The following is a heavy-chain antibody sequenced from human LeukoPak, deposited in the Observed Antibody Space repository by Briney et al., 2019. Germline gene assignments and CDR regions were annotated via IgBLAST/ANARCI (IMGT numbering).Heavy chain of an antibody. V-gene: IGHV4-30-2*01. D-gene: IGHD5-18*01. Sequence: SQTLSLTCTVSGGSISSGGYYWNWIRQHPGKGLEWIGYIYHSGSTYYNPSLKSRVTISVDRSKNQFSLKLSSVTAADTAVYYCVGGYSYGFHYYGMDVWGQGTTVTVSS. CDR2: IYHSGST. J-gene: IGHJ6*02. CDR1: GGSISSGGYY. CDR3: VGGYSYGFHYYGMDV.